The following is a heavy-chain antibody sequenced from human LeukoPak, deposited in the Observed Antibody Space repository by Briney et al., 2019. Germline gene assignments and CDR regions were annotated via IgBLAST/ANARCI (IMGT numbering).Heavy chain of an antibody. CDR2: ISNNGGSS. V-gene: IGHV3-64*04. Sequence: GGSLRLSCSASGXTFSAYAVYWVRQAPGKGQEYVSGISNNGGSSFYADSVKGRFTISRDNSENTLYLQMNSLRAEDTAVFYCAKDMCSSTSCSRRAFDIWGQGTMVTVSS. D-gene: IGHD2-2*01. CDR1: GXTFSAYA. CDR3: AKDMCSSTSCSRRAFDI. J-gene: IGHJ3*02.